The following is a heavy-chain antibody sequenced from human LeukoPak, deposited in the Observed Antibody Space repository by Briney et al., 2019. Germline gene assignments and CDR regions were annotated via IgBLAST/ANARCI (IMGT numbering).Heavy chain of an antibody. CDR1: GGSISSYY. CDR2: IYYSGST. Sequence: PSETLPLTCTVSGGSISSYYWSWIRQPPGKGLEWIGYIYYSGSTNYNPSLKSRVTISVDTSKNQFSLKLSSVTAADTAVYYCAAKGGSSGAFDIWGQGTMVTVSS. V-gene: IGHV4-59*01. CDR3: AAKGGSSGAFDI. J-gene: IGHJ3*02. D-gene: IGHD3-22*01.